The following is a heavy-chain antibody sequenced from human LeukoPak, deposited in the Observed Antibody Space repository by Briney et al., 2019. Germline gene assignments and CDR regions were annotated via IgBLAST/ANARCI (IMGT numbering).Heavy chain of an antibody. CDR3: ARGGISIFGVVIHSDY. J-gene: IGHJ4*02. CDR1: GLSYDDYG. Sequence: GGSLRLSYAASGLSYDDYGMSWVRRAPGKGLEEVSGLNWSGRSTGYADSVKGRFTISRDNAKNSLYLQMNSLRAEDTALYYCARGGISIFGVVIHSDYWGQGTLVTVSS. CDR2: LNWSGRST. V-gene: IGHV3-20*03. D-gene: IGHD3-3*01.